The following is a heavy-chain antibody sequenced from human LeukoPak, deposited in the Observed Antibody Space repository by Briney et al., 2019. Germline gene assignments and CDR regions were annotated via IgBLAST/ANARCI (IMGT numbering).Heavy chain of an antibody. D-gene: IGHD3-3*01. CDR2: IIPIFGTA. V-gene: IGHV1-69*06. J-gene: IGHJ6*03. CDR3: ARQVTIFGAGTGIHYYYYYYMDV. Sequence: GSSVKVSCKASGGTFSSYAISWVRQAPGQGLEWMGGIIPIFGTANYAQKFQGRVTITADKSTSTAYMELRSLRSDDTAVYYCARQVTIFGAGTGIHYYYYYYMDVWGKGTTVTVSS. CDR1: GGTFSSYA.